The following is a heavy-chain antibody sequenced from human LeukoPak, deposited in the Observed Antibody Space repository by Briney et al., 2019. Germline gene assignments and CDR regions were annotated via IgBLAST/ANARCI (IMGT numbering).Heavy chain of an antibody. CDR3: AKDRYYGSSWPIDY. CDR1: GFTFSSYG. J-gene: IGHJ4*02. Sequence: GGSLRLSCAASGFTFSSYGMHWVRQAPGKGLEWVAVISYDGSNKYYADSVKGRFTISRDNSKNTLYLQMNSLRAEDTAVYYCAKDRYYGSSWPIDYWGQGTLVTVSS. CDR2: ISYDGSNK. D-gene: IGHD6-13*01. V-gene: IGHV3-30*18.